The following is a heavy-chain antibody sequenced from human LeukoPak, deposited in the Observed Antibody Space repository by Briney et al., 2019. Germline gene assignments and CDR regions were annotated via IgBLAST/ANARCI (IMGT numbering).Heavy chain of an antibody. V-gene: IGHV4-34*01. CDR1: VGSFSGYY. J-gene: IGHJ4*02. CDR3: ATYRRGYSYGYDY. D-gene: IGHD5-18*01. Sequence: SETLSLTCAVYVGSFSGYYWSGMREPPGKGGEGIGEINHSGSTNYNPSLKSRVPISVDTSKNQFSLKLSSVTAADTAVYYCATYRRGYSYGYDYWGQGTLVTVSS. CDR2: INHSGST.